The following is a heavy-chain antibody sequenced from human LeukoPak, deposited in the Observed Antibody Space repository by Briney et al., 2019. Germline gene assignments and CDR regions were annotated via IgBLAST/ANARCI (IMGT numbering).Heavy chain of an antibody. CDR2: INIGGTNT. CDR1: GFTFNVYY. J-gene: IGHJ5*02. CDR3: ATDGAGFDT. V-gene: IGHV3-11*05. Sequence: PGGSLRLSCAASGFTFNVYYMSWIRQAPGKGLEWLSYINIGGTNTHYADSVKGRFTISRDNAKKSLYLEMNNLRAEDTALYYCATDGAGFDTWGQGVLVTVSS.